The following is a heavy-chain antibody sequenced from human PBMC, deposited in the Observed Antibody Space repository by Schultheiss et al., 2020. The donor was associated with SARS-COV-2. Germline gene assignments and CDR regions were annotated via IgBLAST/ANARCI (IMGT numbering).Heavy chain of an antibody. D-gene: IGHD1-26*01. CDR1: GFAFHSFD. CDR2: IWYDGSNK. Sequence: GGSLRLSCVASGFAFHSFDMHWVRQAPGQGLEWLALIWYDGSNKNYAESVKGRVTISRDNSKNTLYLQMNSLRAEDTAVYYCAREGVHSVGLLYFDLWGRGTLVTVSS. V-gene: IGHV3-33*01. J-gene: IGHJ2*01. CDR3: AREGVHSVGLLYFDL.